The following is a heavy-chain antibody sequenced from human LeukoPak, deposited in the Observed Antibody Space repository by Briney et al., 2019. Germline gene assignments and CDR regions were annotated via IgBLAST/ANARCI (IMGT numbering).Heavy chain of an antibody. D-gene: IGHD3-9*01. J-gene: IGHJ5*02. V-gene: IGHV4-34*01. Sequence: SETLSLSCAVDGGSFSGYYWSWIRQPPGKGLEWIGEINHRGSTNYNQSLKSRVTISVDTSKNTFSLKLSSVTAADTAVYYCARGADLLRYYNWFDPGAREPWSPSP. CDR3: ARGADLLRYYNWFDP. CDR1: GGSFSGYY. CDR2: INHRGST.